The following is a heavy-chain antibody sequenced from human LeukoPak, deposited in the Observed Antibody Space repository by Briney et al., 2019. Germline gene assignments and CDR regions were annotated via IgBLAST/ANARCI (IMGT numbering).Heavy chain of an antibody. J-gene: IGHJ4*02. CDR1: GFTFGMYA. CDR2: LSGSGGST. CDR3: AKNAAGIVLMIYAPLDS. Sequence: GGSLRLSCAASGFTFGMYAMSWVRQAPGKGLEWVSTLSGSGGSTYYADSVKGRFTISGDESRNTLSLQMNSLRPEDTAVYYCAKNAAGIVLMIYAPLDSWGQGTLVTVSS. D-gene: IGHD2-8*01. V-gene: IGHV3-23*01.